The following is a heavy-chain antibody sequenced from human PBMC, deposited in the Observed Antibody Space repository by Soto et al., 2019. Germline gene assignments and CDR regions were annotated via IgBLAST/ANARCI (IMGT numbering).Heavy chain of an antibody. CDR1: GGTFSSYA. J-gene: IGHJ6*01. CDR2: IIPIFGTA. D-gene: IGHD2-15*01. V-gene: IGHV1-69*13. Sequence: ASVKVSCKAPGGTFSSYAISWVRQAPGQGLEWMGGIIPIFGTANYAQKFQGRVTITADESTSTGYMELSSLRSEDTAVYYCARSQGGSSSLDIYYYYYYGMDVXG. CDR3: ARSQGGSSSLDIYYYYYYGMDV.